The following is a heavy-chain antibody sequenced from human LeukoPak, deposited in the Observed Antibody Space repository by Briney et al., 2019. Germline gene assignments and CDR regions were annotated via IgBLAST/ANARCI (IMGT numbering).Heavy chain of an antibody. Sequence: SETLSLTCTVSGVSISSSNSYWGWIRQPPGKGLEWIGSIYYSGSTYYNPSLKSRVTISVDTSKNQFSLKLSSVTAADTAVYYCARRYTERDRVVPAAVSYYYYYMDVWGKGTTVTVSS. CDR1: GVSISSSNSY. V-gene: IGHV4-39*07. J-gene: IGHJ6*03. D-gene: IGHD2-2*01. CDR3: ARRYTERDRVVPAAVSYYYYYMDV. CDR2: IYYSGST.